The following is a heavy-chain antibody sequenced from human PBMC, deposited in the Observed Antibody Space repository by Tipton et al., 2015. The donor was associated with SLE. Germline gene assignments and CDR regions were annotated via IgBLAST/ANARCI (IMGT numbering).Heavy chain of an antibody. J-gene: IGHJ5*02. V-gene: IGHV4-61*09. CDR2: IYTSGST. D-gene: IGHD5-24*01. CDR3: ARDGRRWLQPSGWFDP. Sequence: TLSLTCTVSGGSISSGSYYWSWIRQPAGKGLEWIGHIYTSGSTNYNPSLKSRVTISVDTSKNQFSLKLSSVTAADTAVYYCARDGRRWLQPSGWFDPWGQGTLVTVSS. CDR1: GGSISSGSYY.